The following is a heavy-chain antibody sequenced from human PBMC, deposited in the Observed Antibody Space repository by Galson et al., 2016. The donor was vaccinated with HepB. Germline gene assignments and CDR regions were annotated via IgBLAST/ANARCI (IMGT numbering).Heavy chain of an antibody. CDR2: IYWDDEK. CDR3: ARTRVPTKGIDV. V-gene: IGHV2-70*11. Sequence: PALVKPTQTLTLTCNFSGFSLKTDEMCVTWIRQPPGKALEWLARIYWDDEKRYSVSLKTRLSISKDASRNLVVLTMTNMNPVDTVTYYCARTRVPTKGIDVWGQGILVTVSS. CDR1: GFSLKTDEMC. J-gene: IGHJ4*02. D-gene: IGHD4/OR15-4a*01.